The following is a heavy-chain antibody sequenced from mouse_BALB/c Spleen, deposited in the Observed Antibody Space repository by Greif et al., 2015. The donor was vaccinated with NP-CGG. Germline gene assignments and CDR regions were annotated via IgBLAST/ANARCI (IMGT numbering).Heavy chain of an antibody. J-gene: IGHJ3*01. CDR1: GYTFTDYA. D-gene: IGHD1-2*01. CDR2: ISTYYGDA. CDR3: ARGITTATGFAY. Sequence: VQLQESGAELVRPGVSVKISCKGSGYTFTDYAMHWVKQSHAKSLEWIGVISTYYGDASYNQKFKGKATMTVDKSSSTAYMELARLTSEDSAIYYCARGITTATGFAYWGQGTLVTVSA. V-gene: IGHV1S137*01.